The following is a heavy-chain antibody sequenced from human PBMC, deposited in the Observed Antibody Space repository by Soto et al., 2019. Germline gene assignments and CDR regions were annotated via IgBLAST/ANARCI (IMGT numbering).Heavy chain of an antibody. CDR2: ISHDGHA. CDR3: ARHVYGCYLGGNWFDP. Sequence: SETLSLTCSVLGDSISDTRYYWGWIRQSPEKGLEWIGSISHDGHAYYNPSLKSRVTLFADTSRNQFSLKMKSVTVADTALYFCARHVYGCYLGGNWFDPCGQGALVTVAS. V-gene: IGHV4-39*01. J-gene: IGHJ5*02. CDR1: GDSISDTRYY. D-gene: IGHD2-15*01.